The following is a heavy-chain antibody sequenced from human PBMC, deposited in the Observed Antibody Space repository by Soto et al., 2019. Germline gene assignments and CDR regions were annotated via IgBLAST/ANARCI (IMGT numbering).Heavy chain of an antibody. V-gene: IGHV3-33*01. CDR3: ARLLYIAARSGYYYGMDV. CDR2: IWYDGSNK. Sequence: GGSLRLSCAASGFTFSSYGMHWVRQAPGKGLEWVAVIWYDGSNKYYADSVKGRFTISSDNSKNTLYLQMNSLRAEDTAVYYCARLLYIAARSGYYYGMDVWGQGTPVTVSS. D-gene: IGHD6-6*01. J-gene: IGHJ6*02. CDR1: GFTFSSYG.